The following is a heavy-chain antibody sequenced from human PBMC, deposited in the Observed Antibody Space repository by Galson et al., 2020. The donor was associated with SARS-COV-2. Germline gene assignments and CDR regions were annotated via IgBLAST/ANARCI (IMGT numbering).Heavy chain of an antibody. J-gene: IGHJ6*02. CDR2: ISYDGSNK. CDR1: GFTFSSYA. V-gene: IGHV3-30-3*01. CDR3: ARDVPHYGDYGVVDYYYGMDV. Sequence: TGGSLRLSCAASGFTFSSYAMHWVRQAPGKGLEWVAVISYDGSNKYYADSVKGRFTISRDNSKNTLYLQMNSLRAEDTAVYYCARDVPHYGDYGVVDYYYGMDVWGQGTTVTVSS. D-gene: IGHD4-17*01.